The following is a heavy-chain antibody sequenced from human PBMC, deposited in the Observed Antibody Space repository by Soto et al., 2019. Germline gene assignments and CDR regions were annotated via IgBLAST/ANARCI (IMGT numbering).Heavy chain of an antibody. CDR3: ARDLGLAVVANVIKYYGMDV. CDR2: IYRGGST. D-gene: IGHD2-2*01. V-gene: IGHV4-38-2*02. CDR1: GYSINSGYY. J-gene: IGHJ6*02. Sequence: ASETLSLTCVVSGYSINSGYYWGWVRQPPGKGLEWIGGIYRGGSTYYNPSLKSRVTISADTSKNQFSLKMSSVTAADTAVYFCARDLGLAVVANVIKYYGMDVWGQGTTVTVSS.